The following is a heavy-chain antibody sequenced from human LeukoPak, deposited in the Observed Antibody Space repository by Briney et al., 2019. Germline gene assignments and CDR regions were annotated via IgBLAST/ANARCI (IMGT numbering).Heavy chain of an antibody. Sequence: PSETLSLTCAVYGGSFSGYYWSWIRQPPGKGLEWIGEINHSGSTNYNPSLKSRVTLSVDTSKNQFSLKLSSVTAADTAVYYCARGGDIVVVPAAPQPRYWYFDLWGRGTLVTVSS. CDR2: INHSGST. D-gene: IGHD2-2*01. CDR3: ARGGDIVVVPAAPQPRYWYFDL. J-gene: IGHJ2*01. CDR1: GGSFSGYY. V-gene: IGHV4-34*01.